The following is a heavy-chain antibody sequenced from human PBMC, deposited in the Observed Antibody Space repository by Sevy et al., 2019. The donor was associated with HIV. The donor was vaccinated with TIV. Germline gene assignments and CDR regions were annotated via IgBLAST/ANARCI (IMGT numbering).Heavy chain of an antibody. J-gene: IGHJ4*02. CDR3: ARDHCTDGACFRSGYFDY. CDR2: ISFDGRNK. V-gene: IGHV3-30*04. CDR1: GFTFADHA. Sequence: GGSLRLSCAASGFTFADHAFHWVRQAPGKGLEWVAIISFDGRNKRLAESVKGRFTISRDDSKNTVYLRMNSLRPEDTAVYYCARDHCTDGACFRSGYFDYWGQGTLVTVSS. D-gene: IGHD2-8*01.